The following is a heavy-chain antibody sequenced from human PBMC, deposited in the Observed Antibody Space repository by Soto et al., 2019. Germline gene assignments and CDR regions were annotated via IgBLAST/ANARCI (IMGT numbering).Heavy chain of an antibody. V-gene: IGHV1-2*02. CDR3: ARGGGTILAPLP. CDR2: INPNSGAT. CDR1: GYTFTGYF. J-gene: IGHJ5*02. Sequence: SVKVSCQASGYTFTGYFIHWVRQAPGQGLEWMGWINPNSGATKYAQKFQGRVTVTRDTSINTAYMELTMLRSDDTAVYYCARGGGTILAPLPWGQGTLVTVSS. D-gene: IGHD3-3*01.